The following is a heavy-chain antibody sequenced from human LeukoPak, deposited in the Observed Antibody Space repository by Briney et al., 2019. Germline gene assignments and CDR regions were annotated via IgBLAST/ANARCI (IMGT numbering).Heavy chain of an antibody. Sequence: ASVKVSCKASGYTFTGYYMHWVRQAPGQGLEWMGWINPNSGGTNYAQKFQGWVTMTRDTSASTAYMELSSLRSEDTAVYYCARRPYIPSPLDYWGQGTLVTVSS. V-gene: IGHV1-2*04. CDR2: INPNSGGT. D-gene: IGHD1-14*01. J-gene: IGHJ4*02. CDR3: ARRPYIPSPLDY. CDR1: GYTFTGYY.